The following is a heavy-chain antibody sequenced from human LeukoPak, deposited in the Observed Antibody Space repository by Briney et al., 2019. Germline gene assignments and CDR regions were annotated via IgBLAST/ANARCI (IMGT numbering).Heavy chain of an antibody. V-gene: IGHV4-34*01. Sequence: SETLSLTCAVYGGSFSGYYWSWIRQPPGKGMEWIGEINHSGSTNYNTSLKSRVTISVDTSKNQFSLKLSSVTAADTAVYYCARTAGSGYPGMAFDIWGQGTMVTVSS. CDR3: ARTAGSGYPGMAFDI. CDR2: INHSGST. D-gene: IGHD3-22*01. CDR1: GGSFSGYY. J-gene: IGHJ3*02.